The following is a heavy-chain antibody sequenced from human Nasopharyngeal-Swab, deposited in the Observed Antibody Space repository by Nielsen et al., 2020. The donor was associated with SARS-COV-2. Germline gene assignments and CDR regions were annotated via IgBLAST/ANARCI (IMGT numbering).Heavy chain of an antibody. V-gene: IGHV3-30-3*01. Sequence: GGALRLSCAASGFTFSSYAMHWVRPAPGKGLEWVAVISYDGSNKYYADSVKGRFTISRDNSKNTLYLQMNSLRAEDTAVYYYARDRGKITMLPTGGMDVWGQGTTVTVSS. CDR3: ARDRGKITMLPTGGMDV. CDR1: GFTFSSYA. CDR2: ISYDGSNK. D-gene: IGHD3-10*01. J-gene: IGHJ6*02.